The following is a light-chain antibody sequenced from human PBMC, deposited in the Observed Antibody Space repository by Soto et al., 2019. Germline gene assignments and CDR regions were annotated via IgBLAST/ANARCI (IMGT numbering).Light chain of an antibody. CDR3: HQYRSSPPYS. CDR1: QSVSSSY. V-gene: IGKV3-20*01. Sequence: EIVLTQSPGTLSLSPGERATLSCRASQSVSSSYLAWYQQKPGQAPRLLIYGASSRATGIPDRFSGRGSGRDFTLTISRLEPEDFAVYYCHQYRSSPPYSFGQGTKLEIK. J-gene: IGKJ2*01. CDR2: GAS.